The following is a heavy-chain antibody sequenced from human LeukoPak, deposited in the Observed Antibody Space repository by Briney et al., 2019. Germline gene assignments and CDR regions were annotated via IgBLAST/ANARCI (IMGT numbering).Heavy chain of an antibody. CDR2: INHSGST. V-gene: IGHV4-34*01. Sequence: SETLSLTCAVYGGSFSSYYWSWIRQPPGKGLEWIGEINHSGSTNYNPSLKSRVTISVDTSKNQFSLKLSSVTAADTAVYYCARRAVVVPAAMYFDYWGQGTLVTVSS. CDR3: ARRAVVVPAAMYFDY. CDR1: GGSFSSYY. D-gene: IGHD2-2*01. J-gene: IGHJ4*02.